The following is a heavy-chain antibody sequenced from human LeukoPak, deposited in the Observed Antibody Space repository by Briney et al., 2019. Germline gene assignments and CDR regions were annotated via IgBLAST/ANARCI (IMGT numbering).Heavy chain of an antibody. V-gene: IGHV4-59*01. J-gene: IGHJ5*02. CDR2: IYYSGST. Sequence: SETLSLTCSLSSGSISSYYWNWIRKPPGKGLEWIGYIYYSGSTNYNPALKSRVTISVDTSKNQFSLKLSSVTAADTAVYYCARDIVNSSSWYPAWWFDPWGQGTLVTVSS. D-gene: IGHD6-13*01. CDR1: SGSISSYY. CDR3: ARDIVNSSSWYPAWWFDP.